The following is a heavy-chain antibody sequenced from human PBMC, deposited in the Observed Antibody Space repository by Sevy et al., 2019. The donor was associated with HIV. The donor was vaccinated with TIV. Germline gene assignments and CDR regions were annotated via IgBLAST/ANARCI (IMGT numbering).Heavy chain of an antibody. V-gene: IGHV3-30*03. J-gene: IGHJ6*02. CDR1: GFTFSSYG. CDR2: ISYDGSNK. CDR3: ARDIVVVVAATPPLDYYYGMDV. D-gene: IGHD2-15*01. Sequence: GGSLRLSCAASGFTFSSYGMHWVRQAPGKGLEWVAVISYDGSNKYYADSVKGRFTISRDNSKNTLYLQMNSLRAEDTAVYYCARDIVVVVAATPPLDYYYGMDVWVQGTTVTVSS.